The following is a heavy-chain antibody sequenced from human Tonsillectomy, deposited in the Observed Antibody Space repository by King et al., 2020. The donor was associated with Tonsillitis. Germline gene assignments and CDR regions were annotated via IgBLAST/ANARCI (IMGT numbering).Heavy chain of an antibody. D-gene: IGHD3-10*01. J-gene: IGHJ4*02. CDR1: GYTFTSYD. V-gene: IGHV1-8*01. CDR3: ASDLNFGPDY. Sequence: QLVQSGAEVKKPGASVKVSCKASGYTFTSYDINWVRQATGQGLEWIGRMNPNSGDTDFAQKFQGRVTMTRTTTISTAYMELDSLRSEDTAVYYCASDLNFGPDYWGQGTLVTVSS. CDR2: MNPNSGDT.